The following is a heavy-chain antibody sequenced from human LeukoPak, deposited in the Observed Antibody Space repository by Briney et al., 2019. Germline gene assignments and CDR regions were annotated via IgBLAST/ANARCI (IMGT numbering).Heavy chain of an antibody. J-gene: IGHJ6*03. Sequence: ASVKVSCKASGYTFTGYYMHWVRQAPGQGPEWMGIINPSGGSTSYTQKFQGRVTMTRDTSTSTVYMELSSLRSEDTAVYYCARDAIPYSGYEWYYYYMDVWGKGTTVTISS. CDR3: ARDAIPYSGYEWYYYYMDV. CDR2: INPSGGST. V-gene: IGHV1-46*01. CDR1: GYTFTGYY. D-gene: IGHD5-12*01.